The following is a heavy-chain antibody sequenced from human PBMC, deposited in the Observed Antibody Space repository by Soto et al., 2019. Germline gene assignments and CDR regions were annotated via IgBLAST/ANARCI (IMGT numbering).Heavy chain of an antibody. D-gene: IGHD6-19*01. CDR2: LSRSKTYI. CDR3: VRDSGWAFDI. CDR1: GFSFSSYS. Sequence: EVQLVESGGDLVQPGQSLRLSCAASGFSFSSYSMNWVRQAPGKGLEWISYLSRSKTYIWYADSVKGRFTISRDNAKNSLCLQMNSLRDEDTAVYYCVRDSGWAFDIWGLGTMVTVSS. J-gene: IGHJ3*02. V-gene: IGHV3-48*02.